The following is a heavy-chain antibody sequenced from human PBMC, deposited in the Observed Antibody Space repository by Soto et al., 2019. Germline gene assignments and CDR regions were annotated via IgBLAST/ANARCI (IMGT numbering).Heavy chain of an antibody. CDR2: ISAYNGNT. Sequence: QVQLVQSGAEVKKPGASVKVSCKASGYTFTSYGISWVRQAPGQGLEWMGWISAYNGNTNYAQKLQGRVTMITDTSTRTASVELRSLRSDDTAVYYCARRADPILTGYAVWGQGTTVTVSS. V-gene: IGHV1-18*01. CDR3: ARRADPILTGYAV. D-gene: IGHD3-9*01. CDR1: GYTFTSYG. J-gene: IGHJ6*02.